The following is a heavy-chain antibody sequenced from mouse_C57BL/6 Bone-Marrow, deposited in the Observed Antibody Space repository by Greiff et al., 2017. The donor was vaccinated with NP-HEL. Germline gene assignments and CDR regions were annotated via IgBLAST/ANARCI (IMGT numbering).Heavy chain of an antibody. CDR2: ISDGGSYT. CDR3: ARERVYGSSLDY. Sequence: EVQLQESGGGLVKPGGSLKLSCAASGFTFSSYAMSWVRQTPEKRLEWVATISDGGSYTYYPDNVKGRFTISRDNAKNNLYLQMSHLKSEDTAMYYCARERVYGSSLDYWGQGTTLTVSS. D-gene: IGHD1-1*01. CDR1: GFTFSSYA. J-gene: IGHJ2*01. V-gene: IGHV5-4*01.